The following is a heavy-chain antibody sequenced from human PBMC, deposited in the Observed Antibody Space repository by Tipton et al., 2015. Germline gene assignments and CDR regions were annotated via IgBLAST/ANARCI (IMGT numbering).Heavy chain of an antibody. CDR2: ISHVGNT. V-gene: IGHV4-38-2*01. J-gene: IGHJ4*02. D-gene: IGHD3-9*01. CDR3: ACHDYDLLTRDYQTVDY. CDR1: AYSISTDYY. Sequence: TLSLTCAVSAYSISTDYYWVWIHKPPGKGLEWIGTISHVGNTFYNPSLKSRVTISADTSKNQFSLRLSSVTSADTAVYYCACHDYDLLTRDYQTVDYWGQGTLVTVSS.